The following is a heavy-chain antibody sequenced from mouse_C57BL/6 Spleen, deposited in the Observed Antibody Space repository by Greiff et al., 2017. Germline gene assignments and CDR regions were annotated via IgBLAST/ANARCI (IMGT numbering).Heavy chain of an antibody. J-gene: IGHJ2*01. V-gene: IGHV1-64*01. Sequence: QVQLQQPGAELVKPGASVKLSCKASGYTFTSYWMHWVKQRPGQGLEWIGMIHPNSGSTNYNEKFKSKATLTVDKSSSTAYMQLSSLTSEDSAVYYCARFYYYGSADYYFDYWGQGTTLTVSS. CDR3: ARFYYYGSADYYFDY. CDR1: GYTFTSYW. D-gene: IGHD1-1*01. CDR2: IHPNSGST.